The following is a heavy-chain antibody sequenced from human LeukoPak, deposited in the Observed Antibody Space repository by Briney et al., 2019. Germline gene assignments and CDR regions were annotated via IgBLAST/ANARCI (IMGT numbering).Heavy chain of an antibody. D-gene: IGHD2-8*02. CDR1: GGSISSSSYW. CDR3: ARRPPAGGTDWFDP. J-gene: IGHJ5*02. Sequence: PSETLSLTCTVSGGSISSSSYWWGWIRQPPGKGLERIGSIFYSGSTYYNPSLKSRVTISVDTSKNQFSLKLSSVTAADTAVYYCARRPPAGGTDWFDPWGQGTLVTVSS. CDR2: IFYSGST. V-gene: IGHV4-39*01.